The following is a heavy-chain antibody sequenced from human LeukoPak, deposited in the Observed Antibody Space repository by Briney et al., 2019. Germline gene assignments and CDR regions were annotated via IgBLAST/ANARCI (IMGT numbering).Heavy chain of an antibody. CDR2: ISWNSGSI. CDR3: AKDWRSGLYYYYGMDV. CDR1: GFTFDDYA. Sequence: QPGGSLRLSCAASGFTFDDYAMHWVRQAPGKGLEWVSGISWNSGSIGYADSVKGRFTISRDNAKNSLYLQMNSLRAEDTALYYCAKDWRSGLYYYYGMDVWGQGTTVTVSS. V-gene: IGHV3-9*01. J-gene: IGHJ6*02. D-gene: IGHD3-3*01.